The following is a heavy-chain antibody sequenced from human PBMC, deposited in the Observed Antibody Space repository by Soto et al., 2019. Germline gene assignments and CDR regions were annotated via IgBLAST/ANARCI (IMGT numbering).Heavy chain of an antibody. D-gene: IGHD3-22*01. CDR1: GASISSGDYS. Sequence: SETLSLTCAVSGASISSGDYSWTWIRQPPGRGLEWIGYIYHSGNTYYNPSLKRRVTISVVRSKNQFCLALNYVTAADTALYYCARFGHSGGYFPSYFDSWGQGTPVTVSS. CDR2: IYHSGNT. J-gene: IGHJ4*02. V-gene: IGHV4-30-2*01. CDR3: ARFGHSGGYFPSYFDS.